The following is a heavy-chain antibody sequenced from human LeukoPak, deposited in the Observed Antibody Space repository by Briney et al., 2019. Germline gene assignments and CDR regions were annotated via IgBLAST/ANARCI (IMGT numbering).Heavy chain of an antibody. Sequence: SETLSLTCAVYGGSFSGYYWSWIRQPPGKGLEWIGEINHSGSTNYNPSLKSRVTISVGTSKNQFSLKLSSVTAADTAAYYCARDRYCSSTSCYYSPGYWGQGTLVTVSS. J-gene: IGHJ4*02. D-gene: IGHD2-2*01. CDR2: INHSGST. CDR1: GGSFSGYY. CDR3: ARDRYCSSTSCYYSPGY. V-gene: IGHV4-34*01.